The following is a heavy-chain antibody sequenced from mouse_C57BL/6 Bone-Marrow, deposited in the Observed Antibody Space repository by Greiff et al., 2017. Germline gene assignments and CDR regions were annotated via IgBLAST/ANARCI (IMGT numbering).Heavy chain of an antibody. CDR1: GFTFSDYG. D-gene: IGHD2-9*01. CDR3: AKAYYGYDEGAWFAY. J-gene: IGHJ3*01. CDR2: ISSGSSTI. Sequence: EVKLMESGGGLVKPGGSLKLSCAASGFTFSDYGMHWVRQAPEKGLEWVAYISSGSSTIYYADTVKGRFTISRDNAKNTLFLQMTSLRSEDTAMYYCAKAYYGYDEGAWFAYWGQGTLVTVSA. V-gene: IGHV5-17*01.